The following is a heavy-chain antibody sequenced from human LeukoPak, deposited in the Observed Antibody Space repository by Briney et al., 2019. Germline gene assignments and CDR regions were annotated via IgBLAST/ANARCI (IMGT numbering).Heavy chain of an antibody. J-gene: IGHJ3*02. V-gene: IGHV1-69*01. CDR2: STPISGSA. CDR1: GGTFSSFA. CDR3: ARGRELGHCSSTSCPPPDAFDI. Sequence: SVKVSCKASGGTFSSFAISWVRQAPGQGLEWMGGSTPISGSANYAQKFQGRVTITADESTSTAYMELSSLRSEDTAVYYCARGRELGHCSSTSCPPPDAFDIWGQGTMVTVSS. D-gene: IGHD2-2*01.